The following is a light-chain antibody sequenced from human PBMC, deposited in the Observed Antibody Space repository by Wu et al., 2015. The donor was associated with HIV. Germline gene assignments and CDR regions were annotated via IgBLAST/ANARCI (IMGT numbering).Light chain of an antibody. J-gene: IGKJ4*01. CDR3: QQYHNSSSLT. V-gene: IGKV1-5*03. CDR1: QSISVW. Sequence: DIQMTQSPSTLSASVGDRVTITCRASQSISVWLAWYQQKAGKAPKLLIYKASTLESGVSSRFSGSGSGTEFTLTVNSLQPDDFATYYCQQYHNSSSLTFGGGTKAEIK. CDR2: KAS.